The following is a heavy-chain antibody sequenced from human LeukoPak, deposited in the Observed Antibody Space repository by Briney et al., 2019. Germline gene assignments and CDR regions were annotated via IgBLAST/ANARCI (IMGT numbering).Heavy chain of an antibody. CDR3: ARQDYYDSSGYYYPTFDY. J-gene: IGHJ4*02. CDR2: VSAYNGNT. D-gene: IGHD3-22*01. CDR1: GYTFTSYD. V-gene: IGHV1-18*01. Sequence: GASVKVSCKASGYTFTSYDISWVRQAPGQGLEWMGWVSAYNGNTNYAQKLQGRVTMTTDTSTSTAYMELRSLRSDGTAVYYCARQDYYDSSGYYYPTFDYWGQGTLVTVSS.